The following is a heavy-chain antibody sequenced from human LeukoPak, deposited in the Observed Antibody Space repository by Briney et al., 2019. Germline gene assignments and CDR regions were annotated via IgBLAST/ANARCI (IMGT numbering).Heavy chain of an antibody. J-gene: IGHJ4*02. V-gene: IGHV1-2*06. CDR3: ARTTMITFGGVIVIPKLVGGGDFDY. CDR1: GYTFTGYY. Sequence: ASVKVSCKASGYTFTGYYMHWVRQAPGQGLEWMGRINPNSGGTNYAQKFQGRVTMTRDTSISTAYMELSRLRSDDTAVYYCARTTMITFGGVIVIPKLVGGGDFDYWGQGTLVTVSS. CDR2: INPNSGGT. D-gene: IGHD3-16*02.